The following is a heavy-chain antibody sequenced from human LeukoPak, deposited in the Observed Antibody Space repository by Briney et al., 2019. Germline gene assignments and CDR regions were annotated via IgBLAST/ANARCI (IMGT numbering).Heavy chain of an antibody. Sequence: PGGSLRLSCVASGFTFRDFSMSWVRQAPGKGLEWVAVISYDGSNKYYADSVKGRFTISRDNSKNTLYLQMNSLRAEDTAVYYCARGGYDYWGQGTLVTVSS. J-gene: IGHJ4*02. D-gene: IGHD3-16*01. CDR2: ISYDGSNK. V-gene: IGHV3-30-3*01. CDR1: GFTFRDFS. CDR3: ARGGYDY.